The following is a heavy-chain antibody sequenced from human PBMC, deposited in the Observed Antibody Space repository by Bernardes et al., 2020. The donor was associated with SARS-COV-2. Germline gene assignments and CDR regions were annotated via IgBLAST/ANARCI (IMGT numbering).Heavy chain of an antibody. CDR1: GFTFSNAW. CDR3: TTGAEIYYDSSGFSYYFDF. Sequence: GGSLRLSCAASGFTFSNAWMNWVRQAPGKGLEWVGHIKRKTDGGTTDYAAPVKGRFTISGDDSKNTMYLQMNSLKTEDTAVYYCTTGAEIYYDSSGFSYYFDFRDQVNLVTVSS. V-gene: IGHV3-15*07. D-gene: IGHD3-22*01. J-gene: IGHJ4*02. CDR2: IKRKTDGGTT.